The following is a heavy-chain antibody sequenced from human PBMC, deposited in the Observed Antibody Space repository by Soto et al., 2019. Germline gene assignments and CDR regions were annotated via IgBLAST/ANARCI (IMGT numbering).Heavy chain of an antibody. CDR1: GYTFTDYD. J-gene: IGHJ5*02. Sequence: ASVKVSCKTSGYTFTDYDINWVRQATVQGLEWIGWMNPNSGETGYAHKFQGRVTMTRSPSLNTAYLELSSLRSEDTAVYYCARVAVAARPRWYNWFDPWGQGTLVTVSS. CDR3: ARVAVAARPRWYNWFDP. CDR2: MNPNSGET. D-gene: IGHD2-15*01. V-gene: IGHV1-8*01.